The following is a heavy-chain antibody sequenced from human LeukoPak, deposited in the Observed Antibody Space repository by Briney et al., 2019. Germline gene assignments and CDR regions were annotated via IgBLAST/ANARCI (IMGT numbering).Heavy chain of an antibody. Sequence: PSETLSLTCTVSGYSISSGYYWGWIRQPPGKGLEWIGSIYHSGSTYYNPSLKSRVTISVDTSKNQFSLKLSSVTAADTAVYYCARQAPPGATIPFDYWGQGTLVTVSS. J-gene: IGHJ4*02. CDR2: IYHSGST. CDR1: GYSISSGYY. V-gene: IGHV4-38-2*02. D-gene: IGHD5-24*01. CDR3: ARQAPPGATIPFDY.